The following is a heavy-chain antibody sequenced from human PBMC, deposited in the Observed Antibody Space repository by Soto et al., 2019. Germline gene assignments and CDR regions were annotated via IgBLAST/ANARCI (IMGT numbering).Heavy chain of an antibody. J-gene: IGHJ4*02. CDR3: ATVHNTSRSFNF. Sequence: PGGSLRLSCVACGFTFSVSAMAWVRQAPGKGLEWVSTTGLSGRTTYYGDSVKGRFTVSRDNSKNTLDLQMSSLRAEDTAVYYCATVHNTSRSFNFWGRGTLVTVSS. D-gene: IGHD1-20*01. CDR2: TGLSGRTT. CDR1: GFTFSVSA. V-gene: IGHV3-23*01.